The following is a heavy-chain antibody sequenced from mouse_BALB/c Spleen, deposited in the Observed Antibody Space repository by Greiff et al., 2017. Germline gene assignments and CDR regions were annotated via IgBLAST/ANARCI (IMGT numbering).Heavy chain of an antibody. Sequence: EVQLMESGGGLVKPGGSLTLSCAASGFAFSSYDMSWVRQTPGKRLEWVAYISSGGGSTYYPATVKGRFTISRDNAKNTRYLQISSLTSEDTAMYYGAITDAMDYWGQGTSVTVSS. V-gene: IGHV5-12-1*01. CDR2: ISSGGGST. D-gene: IGHD1-1*01. J-gene: IGHJ4*01. CDR1: GFAFSSYD. CDR3: AITDAMDY.